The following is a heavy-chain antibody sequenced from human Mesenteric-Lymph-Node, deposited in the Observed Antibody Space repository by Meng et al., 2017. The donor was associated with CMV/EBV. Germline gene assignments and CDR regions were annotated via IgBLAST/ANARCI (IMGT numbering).Heavy chain of an antibody. J-gene: IGHJ4*02. V-gene: IGHV3-20*04. Sequence: WGSLRLSCAASGFTFSSYSMNWVRLAPGKGLEWVSGIHWNGESTDYTDSVKGRFTISRDNAKNSLYLQMNSLRAEDTTVYYCARDLDGVAAAAGSFDYWGQGTLVTVSS. CDR1: GFTFSSYS. CDR3: ARDLDGVAAAAGSFDY. CDR2: IHWNGEST. D-gene: IGHD6-13*01.